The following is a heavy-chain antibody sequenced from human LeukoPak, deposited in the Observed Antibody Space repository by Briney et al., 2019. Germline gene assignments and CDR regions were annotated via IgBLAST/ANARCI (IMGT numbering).Heavy chain of an antibody. CDR2: ISGSGGST. CDR3: ARDRSTDFWSGYYTNYFDY. Sequence: GGSLRLSCAASGFTFSSYEMSWVRQAPGKGLEWVSAISGSGGSTYYADSVKGRFTISRDNSKNTLYLQMNSLRAEDTAVYYCARDRSTDFWSGYYTNYFDYWGQGTLVTVSS. D-gene: IGHD3-3*01. V-gene: IGHV3-23*01. J-gene: IGHJ4*02. CDR1: GFTFSSYE.